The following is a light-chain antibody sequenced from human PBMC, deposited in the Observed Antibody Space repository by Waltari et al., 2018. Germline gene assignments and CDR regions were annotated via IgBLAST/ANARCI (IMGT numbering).Light chain of an antibody. CDR3: ETWDSSTQGV. V-gene: IGLV4-60*03. CDR1: SRHSSYI. CDR2: VEGSGSY. Sequence: PVLTQSSSASASLGSSVKLTCTLSSRHSSYIIAWHQQQPGKAPRYLMKVEGSGSYNKGSGVPARFSGSSSGADRYLTISNLQSEDEADYYCETWDSSTQGVFGGGTKLTVL. J-gene: IGLJ3*02.